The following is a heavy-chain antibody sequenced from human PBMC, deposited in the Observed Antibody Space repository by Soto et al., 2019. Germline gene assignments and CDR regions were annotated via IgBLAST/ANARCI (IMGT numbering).Heavy chain of an antibody. V-gene: IGHV3-74*01. D-gene: IGHD1-26*01. Sequence: EVQLVESGGGLVQPGWSLRLSCAASGFTFSSYWMHWVRQAPGKGLVWVARINSDVSSTSYADSVKGRFTISRDNAKNELYLQMNSLRAEDTAVYYCARGRGIVVATIDYWGQGTLVTVSS. CDR1: GFTFSSYW. J-gene: IGHJ4*02. CDR3: ARGRGIVVATIDY. CDR2: INSDVSST.